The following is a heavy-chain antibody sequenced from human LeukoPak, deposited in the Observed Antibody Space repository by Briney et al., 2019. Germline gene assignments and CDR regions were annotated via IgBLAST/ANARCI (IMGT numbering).Heavy chain of an antibody. CDR3: AGLGATGTGRGYMDV. J-gene: IGHJ6*03. CDR1: GDSISIISYY. D-gene: IGHD6-13*01. CDR2: FYNSESA. V-gene: IGHV4-39*01. Sequence: SETLSLTCAFPGDSISIISYYCGWVRQPPGKRIEWIGCFYNSESAYNKASLKGRVTISVDTSKNLLSLELCSVTAPDTAVLYCAGLGATGTGRGYMDVWGKGTTVTVSS.